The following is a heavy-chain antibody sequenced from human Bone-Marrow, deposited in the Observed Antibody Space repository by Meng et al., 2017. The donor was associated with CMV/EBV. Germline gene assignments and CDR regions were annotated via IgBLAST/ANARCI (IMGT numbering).Heavy chain of an antibody. J-gene: IGHJ6*02. CDR2: INPSSGGT. V-gene: IGHV1-2*02. D-gene: IGHD4-11*01. CDR3: ARDGARTVTPNYYYYYGMDV. CDR1: GYTFTGYY. Sequence: ASVKVSCKASGYTFTGYYMHWVRQAPGQGLEWMGWINPSSGGTNNAQKFQGRVTMTRDTSISTAYMELSRLRSDDTAVYYCARDGARTVTPNYYYYYGMDVWGQRTTVTVSS.